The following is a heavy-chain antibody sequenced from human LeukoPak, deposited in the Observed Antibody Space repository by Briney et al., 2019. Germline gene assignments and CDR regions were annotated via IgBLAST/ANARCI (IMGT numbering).Heavy chain of an antibody. D-gene: IGHD3-22*01. Sequence: ASVKVSCKASGYTFTSYDINWVRQATGQGLEWMGWMNPNSGNTGYAQKFQGRVTMTRNTSISTAYMELSSLRSEDTAVYYCARVFYDSSGGPSICFDLWGRGTLVTVSS. CDR2: MNPNSGNT. CDR1: GYTFTSYD. J-gene: IGHJ2*01. V-gene: IGHV1-8*01. CDR3: ARVFYDSSGGPSICFDL.